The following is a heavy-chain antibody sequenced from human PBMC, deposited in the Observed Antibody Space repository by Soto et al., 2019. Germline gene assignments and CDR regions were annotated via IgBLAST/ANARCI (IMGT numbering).Heavy chain of an antibody. J-gene: IGHJ6*02. Sequence: AGGSLRLSCAASGFTFSSYAMSWVRQAPGKGLEWVSAISGSGGSTYYADSVKGRFTISRDNSKNTLYLQMNSLRAEDTAVYYCAKDLDLSEWLGRGHGMDVWGQGTTVTVSS. CDR3: AKDLDLSEWLGRGHGMDV. D-gene: IGHD5-12*01. CDR2: ISGSGGST. CDR1: GFTFSSYA. V-gene: IGHV3-23*01.